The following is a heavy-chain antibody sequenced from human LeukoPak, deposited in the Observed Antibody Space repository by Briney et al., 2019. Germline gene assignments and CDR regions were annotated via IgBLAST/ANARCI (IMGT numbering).Heavy chain of an antibody. CDR3: ARAKPKNMVRGLIMRRESRYYFDY. Sequence: GGSPRLSCAASGFTVSSNYMSWVRQAPGKGLEWVSVIYSGGSTYYADSVKGRFTISRDNSKSTLYIQMNSLRAEDTAVYYCARAKPKNMVRGLIMRRESRYYFDYWGQGTLVTVSS. CDR2: IYSGGST. J-gene: IGHJ4*02. V-gene: IGHV3-53*01. D-gene: IGHD3-10*01. CDR1: GFTVSSNY.